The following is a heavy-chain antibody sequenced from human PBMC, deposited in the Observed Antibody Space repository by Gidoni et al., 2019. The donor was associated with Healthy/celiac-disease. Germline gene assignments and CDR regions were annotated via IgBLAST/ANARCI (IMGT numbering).Heavy chain of an antibody. V-gene: IGHV3-23*01. CDR1: GLTLSSYA. J-gene: IGHJ6*02. Sequence: EVQLLESGGNLVQPGGSLRLSCAASGLTLSSYAMKWVRQAPGKGLEWVSGISGSGTTTYYTESVKGRFTISRDNSRNTVYLYMNSLRAEDTAVYFCAKGDDVLVYYFTMDVWGQGTTVTVSS. CDR3: AKGDDVLVYYFTMDV. CDR2: ISGSGTTT. D-gene: IGHD3-9*01.